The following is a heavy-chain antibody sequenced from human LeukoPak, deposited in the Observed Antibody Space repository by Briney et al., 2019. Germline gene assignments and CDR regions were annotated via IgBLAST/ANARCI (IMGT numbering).Heavy chain of an antibody. CDR3: STDVPFTAGGAIVY. D-gene: IGHD3-16*02. V-gene: IGHV3-15*01. J-gene: IGHJ4*02. CDR1: GFTFSNVW. CDR2: IKNKADGGTT. Sequence: GGSLRLSCAASGFTFSNVWMTWVRQAPGKGLEWVGHIKNKADGGTTDYAAPMKGRFTISRDDSKNTMYLQMNSLKTEDTAVYYCSTDVPFTAGGAIVYWGQGTLVTVSS.